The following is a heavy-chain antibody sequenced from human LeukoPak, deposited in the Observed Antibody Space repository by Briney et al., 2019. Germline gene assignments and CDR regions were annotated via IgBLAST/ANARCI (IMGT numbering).Heavy chain of an antibody. CDR2: INPNSGGT. CDR3: AREYSSSLSGWFDP. J-gene: IGHJ5*02. Sequence: ASVKVSCKASGYTFTSYYMHWVRQAPGQGLEWMGWINPNSGGTHYTQMFQGRVTMTRDTSVSTAYMELSRLGSDDTAVYYCAREYSSSLSGWFDPWGQGTLVAVSS. CDR1: GYTFTSYY. D-gene: IGHD6-13*01. V-gene: IGHV1-2*02.